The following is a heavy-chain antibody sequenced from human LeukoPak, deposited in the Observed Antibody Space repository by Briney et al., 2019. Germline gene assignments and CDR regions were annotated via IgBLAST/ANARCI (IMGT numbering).Heavy chain of an antibody. Sequence: GGSLRLSCVASGYTFSSYNMNRVRQAPGKGLEWVSSISSYSTYIYYADSVKGRFTISRDNAKNSLYLQMNSLRAEDTAVYYCARVFGSGSYVTSDYWGQGTLVTVSS. D-gene: IGHD3-10*01. CDR3: ARVFGSGSYVTSDY. CDR1: GYTFSSYN. CDR2: ISSYSTYI. J-gene: IGHJ4*02. V-gene: IGHV3-21*01.